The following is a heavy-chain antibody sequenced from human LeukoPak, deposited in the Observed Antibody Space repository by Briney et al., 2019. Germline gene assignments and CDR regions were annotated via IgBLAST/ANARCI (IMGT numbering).Heavy chain of an antibody. V-gene: IGHV3-23*01. J-gene: IGHJ4*02. CDR3: AKFNGGLDY. CDR1: GFTFSSYA. Sequence: PGGSLRLSCAASGFTFSSYAMSWVRPAPGKGLEWVSAISGSGGSTYYADSVKGRFTTSRDNSKNTLYLQMNSLRADDTAVYDCAKFNGGLDYWGQGTLVTVSS. CDR2: ISGSGGST.